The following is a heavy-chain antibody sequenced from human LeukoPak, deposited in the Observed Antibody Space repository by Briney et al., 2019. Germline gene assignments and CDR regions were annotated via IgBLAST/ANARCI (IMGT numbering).Heavy chain of an antibody. CDR1: GFAFDEHG. V-gene: IGHV3-20*04. J-gene: IGHJ4*02. Sequence: AGGSLRLSCTASGFAFDEHGMSWVRQVPGKGLEWVSGINWSGGSTGYADPLRGRFTISRDNAKNSLYLQMDSLRAEDTALYYCARAPITSPFYFDYWGQGSLVTGSS. D-gene: IGHD2-2*01. CDR3: ARAPITSPFYFDY. CDR2: INWSGGST.